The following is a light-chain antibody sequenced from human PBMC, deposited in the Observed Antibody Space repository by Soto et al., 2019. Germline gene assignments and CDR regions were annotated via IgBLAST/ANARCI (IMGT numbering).Light chain of an antibody. J-gene: IGLJ1*01. CDR3: SSYEGGNNFV. V-gene: IGLV2-8*01. Sequence: QSALTQPPSASGSPGQSVTISCTGTSSDVGAYNYVSWYQQHPGRAPKLLIFEVNKRPSGVPDRFSGSKSGNTASLTVSGLQAEDEADYYCSSYEGGNNFVFGTGTKVTVL. CDR1: SSDVGAYNY. CDR2: EVN.